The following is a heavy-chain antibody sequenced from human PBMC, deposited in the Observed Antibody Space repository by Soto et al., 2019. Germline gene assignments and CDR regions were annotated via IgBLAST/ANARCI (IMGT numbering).Heavy chain of an antibody. CDR1: GGSISSYY. Sequence: QVQLQESGPRMVKPSETLSLTCTVSGGSISSYYWSWIWQPPGKGLEWFGYIYYSGSTTYNPSLECRVTIPVDTSKNQFSLKRSSVTAADTGVYYCARGRGGYFDRWGRGTLVTVSS. V-gene: IGHV4-59*08. D-gene: IGHD3-16*01. J-gene: IGHJ2*01. CDR3: ARGRGGYFDR. CDR2: IYYSGST.